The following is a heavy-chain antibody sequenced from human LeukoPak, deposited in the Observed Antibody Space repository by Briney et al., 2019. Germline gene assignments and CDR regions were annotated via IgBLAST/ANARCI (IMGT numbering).Heavy chain of an antibody. J-gene: IGHJ5*02. Sequence: GGSLRLSSAASGFTFKIYAMTWVRQAPGKGLEWVSSIDADGGATFYADSVPGRFSISRDNAKNTLGLQMHSLTAEDTAIYYCAKDQSYYNWFDPWGQGTRVTVSS. D-gene: IGHD3-10*01. CDR2: IDADGGAT. CDR1: GFTFKIYA. V-gene: IGHV3-23*01. CDR3: AKDQSYYNWFDP.